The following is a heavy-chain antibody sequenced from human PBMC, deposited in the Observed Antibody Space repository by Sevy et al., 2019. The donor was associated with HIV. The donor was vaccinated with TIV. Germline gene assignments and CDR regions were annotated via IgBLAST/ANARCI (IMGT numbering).Heavy chain of an antibody. CDR1: GFSFTNYA. J-gene: IGHJ6*02. CDR2: ITSDGYST. Sequence: GGSLRLSCAASGFSFTNYAISWVRQAPGKGLEWVSVITSDGYSTYYADSVKGRFTISRDNTKNTVFLQMNSLRAEDTAVYYCANEKHYDSSYVMDVWGQGTTVTVSS. CDR3: ANEKHYDSSYVMDV. V-gene: IGHV3-23*01. D-gene: IGHD3-22*01.